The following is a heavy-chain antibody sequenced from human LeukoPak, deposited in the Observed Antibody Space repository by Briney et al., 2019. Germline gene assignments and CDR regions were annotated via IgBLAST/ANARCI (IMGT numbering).Heavy chain of an antibody. CDR3: ARGHCSSAGCYDYFDH. CDR1: GYTFTGYY. CDR2: INPNSGGT. J-gene: IGHJ4*02. V-gene: IGHV1-2*02. Sequence: ASVKVSCKASGYTFTGYYMHWVRQAPGQGLEWMGWINPNSGGTNYAQKFQGRVTMTRDTSISAAYMELSRLRSDDPAIYYCARGHCSSAGCYDYFDHWGQGTLVTVSS. D-gene: IGHD2-2*01.